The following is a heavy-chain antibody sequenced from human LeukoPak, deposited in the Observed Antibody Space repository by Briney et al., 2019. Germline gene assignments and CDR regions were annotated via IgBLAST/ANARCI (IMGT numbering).Heavy chain of an antibody. CDR3: ARFPGRMVLDAFDI. D-gene: IGHD4/OR15-4a*01. CDR2: IYPGDSDT. Sequence: GESLKISCKGSGYSFTSYWIGWVRQMPGKGLEWMGIIYPGDSDTRYSPSFQGQVTISADKSISTAYMEPSRLRSDDTAVYYCARFPGRMVLDAFDIWGQGTMVTVSS. J-gene: IGHJ3*02. CDR1: GYSFTSYW. V-gene: IGHV5-51*01.